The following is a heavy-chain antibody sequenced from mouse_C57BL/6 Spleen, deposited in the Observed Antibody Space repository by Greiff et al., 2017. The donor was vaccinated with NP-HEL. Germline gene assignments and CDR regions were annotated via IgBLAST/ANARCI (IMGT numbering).Heavy chain of an antibody. CDR3: AKSSNYYFDY. CDR2: INPSSGYT. D-gene: IGHD2-5*01. Sequence: LQESGAELARPGASVKMSCKASGYTFTSYTMHWVKQRPGQGLEWIGYINPSSGYTKYNQKFKDKATLTADKSSSTAYMQLSSLTSEDSAVYYCAKSSNYYFDYWGQGTTLTVSS. J-gene: IGHJ2*01. CDR1: GYTFTSYT. V-gene: IGHV1-4*01.